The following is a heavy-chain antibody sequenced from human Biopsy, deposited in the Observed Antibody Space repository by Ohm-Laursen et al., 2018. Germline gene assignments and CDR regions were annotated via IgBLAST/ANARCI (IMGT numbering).Heavy chain of an antibody. CDR2: ISPYNDKT. J-gene: IGHJ4*02. D-gene: IGHD2/OR15-2a*01. V-gene: IGHV1-18*01. CDR3: ARVFCTSTTCYGLLDN. Sequence: SVKVSCKASGYSFTSYGISWVRQAPGQGLEWMGWISPYNDKTSYPPKLQDRVTMTADTSTNTAHMELRSLRSDDTAVYYCARVFCTSTTCYGLLDNWGQGTVVTVSS. CDR1: GYSFTSYG.